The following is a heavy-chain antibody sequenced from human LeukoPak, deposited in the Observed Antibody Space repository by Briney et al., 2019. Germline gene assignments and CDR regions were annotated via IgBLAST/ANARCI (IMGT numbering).Heavy chain of an antibody. CDR2: ISSKPYGGTA. D-gene: IGHD4-17*01. CDR1: GFTFGDYA. V-gene: IGHV3-49*04. CDR3: STGDDYGVDF. Sequence: GGSLRLSCTASGFTFGDYAMSWVRQAPGKGLEWVGFISSKPYGGTAEYAASVKGRFTISRDDSKSIAYLQMNSLKTEDTAVYYCSTGDDYGVDFWGQGTLVTVSS. J-gene: IGHJ4*02.